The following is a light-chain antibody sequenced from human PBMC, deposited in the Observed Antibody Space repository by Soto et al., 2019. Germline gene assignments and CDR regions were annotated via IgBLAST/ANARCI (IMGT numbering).Light chain of an antibody. CDR1: QSISSW. CDR3: QQYNSYPST. Sequence: DIQVTRSPSTLSASVGDRVTITCRASQSISSWLAWYQQTPGKAPKLLIFDASSLETGVPSRFSGSGSGTDFTLTITSLQPDDFATYYCQQYNSYPSTFGQGTKVEV. V-gene: IGKV1-5*01. J-gene: IGKJ1*01. CDR2: DAS.